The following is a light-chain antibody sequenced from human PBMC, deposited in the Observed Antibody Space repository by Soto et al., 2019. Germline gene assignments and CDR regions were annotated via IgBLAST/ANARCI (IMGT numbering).Light chain of an antibody. Sequence: EIVLPQSPATLSLSPGERATLSCRAVHNIVTSLVWSQQLPGQSPRLLIYDASHRATGVPARFSGSGSGTDFTLTISSLEPEDFAVYYCQQRSVWPITFGQGTRLEIK. V-gene: IGKV3-11*01. J-gene: IGKJ5*01. CDR3: QQRSVWPIT. CDR2: DAS. CDR1: HNIVTS.